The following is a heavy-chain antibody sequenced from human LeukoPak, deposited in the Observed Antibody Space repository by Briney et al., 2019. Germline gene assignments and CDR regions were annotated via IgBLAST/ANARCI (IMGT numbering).Heavy chain of an antibody. CDR2: ISSSSAYT. CDR3: ARGIGNSRGTRFDP. J-gene: IGHJ5*02. Sequence: GGSLRLSCAASGFTFNDYYMTWIRQAPGKGLEWVSYISSSSAYTRYADSVKGRFTISRDNAKNSLYLQMNSLRAEDTAVYYCARGIGNSRGTRFDPWGQGTLVTVSS. CDR1: GFTFNDYY. V-gene: IGHV3-11*05. D-gene: IGHD3-22*01.